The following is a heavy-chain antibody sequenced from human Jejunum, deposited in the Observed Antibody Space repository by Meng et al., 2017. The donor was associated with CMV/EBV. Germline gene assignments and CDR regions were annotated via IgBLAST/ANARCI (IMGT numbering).Heavy chain of an antibody. D-gene: IGHD5-24*01. CDR1: DDSISSYY. J-gene: IGHJ4*02. CDR3: AKEMSRTGFFDY. Sequence: QLQESGPGLVEPSETLALTFTVSDDSISSYYWCWIRRPAGKGLEWIGRINSSGATNYNPSLKSRVSMSVDMAKKQFSLNLNSVTAADTAVYYCAKEMSRTGFFDYWGQGTLVTVSS. V-gene: IGHV4-4*07. CDR2: INSSGAT.